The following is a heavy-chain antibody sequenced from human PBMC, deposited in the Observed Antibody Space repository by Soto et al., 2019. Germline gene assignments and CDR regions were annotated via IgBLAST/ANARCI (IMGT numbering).Heavy chain of an antibody. J-gene: IGHJ6*02. CDR1: GSSISSYY. CDR3: ARLRFCSGGSCDTPLSYYGMDV. D-gene: IGHD2-15*01. Sequence: TLSLTCTVAGSSISSYYWSWIRQPPGKGLEGIGYIYYSGSTNYNPSLKSRVTISVDTSKNQFSLKLSSVTAADTAVYYCARLRFCSGGSCDTPLSYYGMDVWGQGTTVT. CDR2: IYYSGST. V-gene: IGHV4-59*07.